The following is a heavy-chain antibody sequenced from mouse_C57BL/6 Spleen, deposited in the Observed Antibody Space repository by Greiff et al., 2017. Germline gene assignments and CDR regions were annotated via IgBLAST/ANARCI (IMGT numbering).Heavy chain of an antibody. V-gene: IGHV3-6*01. Sequence: DVKLQESGPGLVKPSQSLSLTCSVSGYSITSGYYWYWIRQPPGNKLEWMGVISYDGSNNYNPTLKNRITITRDTSKNPFFLKMNSVTTEDTATYYCARATLLRYFDYWGQGTTLTVSS. CDR3: ARATLLRYFDY. J-gene: IGHJ2*01. CDR2: ISYDGSN. CDR1: GYSITSGYY.